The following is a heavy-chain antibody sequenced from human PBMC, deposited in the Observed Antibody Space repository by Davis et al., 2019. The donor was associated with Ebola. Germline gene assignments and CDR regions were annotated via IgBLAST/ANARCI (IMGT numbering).Heavy chain of an antibody. V-gene: IGHV3-11*05. J-gene: IGHJ3*02. CDR3: AKEGSRMVLGAFDI. D-gene: IGHD2/OR15-2a*01. CDR2: IRSSSSYT. Sequence: SLKISCAASGFTFSDYYMSWIRQAPGHRLPCFSYIRSSSSYTNYADSVKGRFTISRDNAKNSLYLQMNSLRAEDTALYYCAKEGSRMVLGAFDIWGQGTMVTVSS. CDR1: GFTFSDYY.